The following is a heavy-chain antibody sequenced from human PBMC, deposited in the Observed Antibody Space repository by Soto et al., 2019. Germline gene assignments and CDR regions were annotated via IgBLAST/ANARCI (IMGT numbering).Heavy chain of an antibody. CDR2: IYPGDSDT. V-gene: IGHV5-51*01. D-gene: IGHD5-18*01. Sequence: GESLTISCMGSGDSFTSYWIGWVRQMPGTGLEWMGIIYPGDSDTRYSPSFQGQVTISADKSISTAYLQWSSLKASDTAMYYCARSSYGYVFDYWGQGTLVTVSS. J-gene: IGHJ4*02. CDR1: GDSFTSYW. CDR3: ARSSYGYVFDY.